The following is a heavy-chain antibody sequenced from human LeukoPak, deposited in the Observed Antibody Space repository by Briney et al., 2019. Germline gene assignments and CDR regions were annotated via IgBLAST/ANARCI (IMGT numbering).Heavy chain of an antibody. Sequence: SETLSLTCAVYGGSFSGYYWSWIRQPPGKGLEWIGEINHSGSTNYNPSLKSRVTISVDTSKNQFSLKLSSVTAADTAVYYCARGQLVLGGYYGVDVWGQGTTVTVSS. CDR1: GGSFSGYY. J-gene: IGHJ6*02. D-gene: IGHD6-13*01. V-gene: IGHV4-34*01. CDR3: ARGQLVLGGYYGVDV. CDR2: INHSGST.